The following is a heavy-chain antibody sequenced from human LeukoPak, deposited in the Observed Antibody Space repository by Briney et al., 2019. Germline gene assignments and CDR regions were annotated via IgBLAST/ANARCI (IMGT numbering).Heavy chain of an antibody. Sequence: ASVKVSCRASGYTFTGYYIHWVRQAPGQGLEWMGWINPNSGGTNYAQKFQGRATMTRDTSISTAYMELSRLRSDDTALYYCARDAFTGYYYYMDVWGKGTTVTISS. CDR3: ARDAFTGYYYYMDV. J-gene: IGHJ6*03. V-gene: IGHV1-2*02. CDR2: INPNSGGT. D-gene: IGHD3-16*01. CDR1: GYTFTGYY.